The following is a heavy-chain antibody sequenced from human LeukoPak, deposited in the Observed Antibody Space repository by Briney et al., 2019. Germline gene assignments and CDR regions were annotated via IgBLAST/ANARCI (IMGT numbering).Heavy chain of an antibody. CDR3: ARAPEYGLYYFDY. CDR1: GGSISSGSYY. J-gene: IGHJ4*02. D-gene: IGHD1-14*01. Sequence: SETLSLTCTISGGSISSGSYYWGWIRQPPGKGLEWIGNIYYSGSTYYNPSLKSRVSISVDTSKNQFSLKLTSVTAADTAVYYCARAPEYGLYYFDYWGQGTLVTVSS. CDR2: IYYSGST. V-gene: IGHV4-39*07.